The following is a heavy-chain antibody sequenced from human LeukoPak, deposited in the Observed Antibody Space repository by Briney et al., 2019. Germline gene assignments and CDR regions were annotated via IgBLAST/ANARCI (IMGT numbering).Heavy chain of an antibody. Sequence: SVKVSCKASGGTFSSYAISWVRQAPGQGLEWMGGIIPIFGTANYAQKFQGRVTITADESTSTAYMELSSLRSEDTAVYYCARGGTGDRWSAAYYMDVWGKGTTVTISS. CDR3: ARGGTGDRWSAAYYMDV. D-gene: IGHD7-27*01. CDR2: IIPIFGTA. V-gene: IGHV1-69*13. J-gene: IGHJ6*03. CDR1: GGTFSSYA.